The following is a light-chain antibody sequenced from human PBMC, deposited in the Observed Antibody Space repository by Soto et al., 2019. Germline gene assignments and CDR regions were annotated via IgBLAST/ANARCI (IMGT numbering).Light chain of an antibody. Sequence: EIVLTQSPATLSLSPGERATLSCRASQSVSSYLAWYQQKPGQAPRLLIYDTSKRATGIPARFSGSGSGTDFTLTISSIEPEDFAVYYCQQRTNWPLSFTFGPGTKVDIK. J-gene: IGKJ3*01. CDR3: QQRTNWPLSFT. CDR2: DTS. V-gene: IGKV3-11*01. CDR1: QSVSSY.